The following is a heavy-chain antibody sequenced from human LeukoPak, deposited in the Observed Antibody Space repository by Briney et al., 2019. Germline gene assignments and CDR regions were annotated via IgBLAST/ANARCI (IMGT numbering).Heavy chain of an antibody. CDR2: IKSDGSST. CDR3: ARGVGGSDDY. D-gene: IGHD5-12*01. CDR1: GFTFRSYW. Sequence: GGSLRLSCAASGFTFRSYWMHWVRQAPGKGLVWVSNIKSDGSSTTYADSVKGRFTISRDNAKNTLYLQMNSLRAEDTAVYYCARGVGGSDDYWGQGTLVSVSS. J-gene: IGHJ4*02. V-gene: IGHV3-74*01.